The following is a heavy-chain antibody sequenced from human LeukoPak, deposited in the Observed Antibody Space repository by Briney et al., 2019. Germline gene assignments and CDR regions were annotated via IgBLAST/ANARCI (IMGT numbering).Heavy chain of an antibody. J-gene: IGHJ3*01. CDR2: ISSSSAYI. CDR1: GFIFCVYS. V-gene: IGHV3-21*06. Sequence: GGALSLSCVPSGFIFCVYSMDCVPEAPGGGGEGVSSISSSSAYIFYSDSVKGRFTISRDNAQSSLYLQMNSLRAGDTAVYYCARQAVARPFDLWGQGTMVAVSS. CDR3: ARQAVARPFDL.